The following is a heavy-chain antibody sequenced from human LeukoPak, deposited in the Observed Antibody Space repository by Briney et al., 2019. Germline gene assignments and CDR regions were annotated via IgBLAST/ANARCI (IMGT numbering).Heavy chain of an antibody. CDR3: ARATVTVYFDY. CDR2: INPSGGST. V-gene: IGHV1-46*01. Sequence: ASVKVPCKASGYTFTSYYMHWVRQAPGQGLEWMGIINPSGGSTSYAQKFQGRVTMTRDTSTSTVYMELSSLRSEDTAVYYCARATVTVYFDYWGQGTLVTVSS. J-gene: IGHJ4*02. D-gene: IGHD4-17*01. CDR1: GYTFTSYY.